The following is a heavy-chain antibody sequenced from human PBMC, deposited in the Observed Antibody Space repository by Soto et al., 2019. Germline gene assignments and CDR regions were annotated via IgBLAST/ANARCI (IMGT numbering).Heavy chain of an antibody. Sequence: QVQLVESGGCVVQPGTSLRVSCVGSGFTFRSYVIHWVRQAPGKGLAWVALTSYDGSDKYYDDSVRGRFTISRDNSRNTVDLQMDSLRLEDTALYYGARWGTTGGLDVWGQGTLVSVSS. CDR2: TSYDGSDK. CDR1: GFTFRSYV. D-gene: IGHD3-16*01. CDR3: ARWGTTGGLDV. V-gene: IGHV3-30*19. J-gene: IGHJ1*01.